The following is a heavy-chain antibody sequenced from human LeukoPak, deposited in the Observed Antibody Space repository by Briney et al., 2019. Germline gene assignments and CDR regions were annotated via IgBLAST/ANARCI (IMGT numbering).Heavy chain of an antibody. J-gene: IGHJ4*02. V-gene: IGHV3-30*02. CDR2: IRHDGSYQ. CDR3: AKNRDSSDYPRDFDX. D-gene: IGHD3-22*01. Sequence: GGSLRLSCAAFGFTFSSYGMHWVRQTPGKGLEWVAFIRHDGSYQQYADSVKGRFTVSRDNSKDMVYLQMNSLRTEDTAVYYCAKNRDSSDYPRDFDXWGQGXLVTV. CDR1: GFTFSSYG.